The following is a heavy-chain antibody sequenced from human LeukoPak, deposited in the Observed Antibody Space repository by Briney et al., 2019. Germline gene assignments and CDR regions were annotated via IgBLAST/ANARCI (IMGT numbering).Heavy chain of an antibody. Sequence: SETLSLTCIVSGDSISTGYYWVWIRQSPGKGLEWIGNIYHSGSTYNNPSLKSRVTMSVDKSKNQFSLKLSSVTAADTAVYYCARDGTYSSGWYNWFDPWGQGTLVTVTS. D-gene: IGHD6-19*01. J-gene: IGHJ5*02. CDR1: GDSISTGYY. V-gene: IGHV4-38-2*02. CDR3: ARDGTYSSGWYNWFDP. CDR2: IYHSGST.